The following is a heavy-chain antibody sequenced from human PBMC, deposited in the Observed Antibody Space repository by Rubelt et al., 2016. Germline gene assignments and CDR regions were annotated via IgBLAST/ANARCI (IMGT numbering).Heavy chain of an antibody. CDR2: IKPSSGGT. CDR1: GYSFTDCY. CDR3: ARDSRVSFDY. V-gene: IGHV1-2*06. J-gene: IGHJ4*02. D-gene: IGHD2-21*01. Sequence: QMQLVQSGAEVKKPGASVKVSCKASGYSFTDCYIHWVRQAPGQGLEWLGRIKPSSGGTNYAQKFQVRVNMTRETSISTAYMELRKLRSDDTAVYYCARDSRVSFDYWGQGTLVTVSS.